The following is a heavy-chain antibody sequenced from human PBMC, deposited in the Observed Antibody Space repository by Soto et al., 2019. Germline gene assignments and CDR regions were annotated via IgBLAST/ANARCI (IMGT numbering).Heavy chain of an antibody. CDR2: IYYRGSA. J-gene: IGHJ5*02. D-gene: IGHD3-9*01. CDR3: SSLEGLATFSYCFGI. Sequence: PPGKGLEWIGSIYYRGSAYYNPSLQTRVTISLDKSSSQSSPKLKSVTAADSAVYFCSSLEGLATFSYCFGIWGPAALVTVSS. V-gene: IGHV4-39*01.